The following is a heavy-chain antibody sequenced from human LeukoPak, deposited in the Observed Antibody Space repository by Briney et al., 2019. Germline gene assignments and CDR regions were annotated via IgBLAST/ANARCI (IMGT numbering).Heavy chain of an antibody. V-gene: IGHV3-66*02. CDR2: IYSGGST. CDR1: GFTVSSNY. J-gene: IGHJ4*02. D-gene: IGHD6-13*01. CDR3: ARTIAAAGSPLFDY. Sequence: GGSLRLSCAASGFTVSSNYMSWVRQAPGKGLEWVSVIYSGGSTYYADSVKGRSTISRDNSKNTLYLQMNSLRAEDTAVYYCARTIAAAGSPLFDYWGQGTLVTVSS.